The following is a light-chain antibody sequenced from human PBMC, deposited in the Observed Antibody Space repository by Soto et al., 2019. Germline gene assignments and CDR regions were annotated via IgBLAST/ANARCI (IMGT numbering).Light chain of an antibody. CDR1: SSDVGGHNH. CDR2: EVS. Sequence: QSALIQPPSASGSPGQSVTISCTGSSSDVGGHNHVSWYQQHPGKAPKLMIYEVSKRPSGVPDRFSGSKSVNTASLTVSGLQAEDEADYYCSSYAGSMNLIFGGGTQLTVL. V-gene: IGLV2-8*01. J-gene: IGLJ2*01. CDR3: SSYAGSMNLI.